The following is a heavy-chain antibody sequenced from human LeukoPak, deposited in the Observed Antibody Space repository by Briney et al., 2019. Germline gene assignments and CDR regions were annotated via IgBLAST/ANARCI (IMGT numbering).Heavy chain of an antibody. CDR1: GFTFSSYA. J-gene: IGHJ5*02. V-gene: IGHV3-30-3*01. Sequence: GGSLRLSCAASGFTFSSYAMHWVRQAPGKGLEWVAVISYDGSNKYYADPVKGRFTISRDNSKNTLYLQMNSLRAEDTAVYYCARVGLMATIGNSWFDPWGQGTLVTVSS. CDR3: ARVGLMATIGNSWFDP. D-gene: IGHD5-24*01. CDR2: ISYDGSNK.